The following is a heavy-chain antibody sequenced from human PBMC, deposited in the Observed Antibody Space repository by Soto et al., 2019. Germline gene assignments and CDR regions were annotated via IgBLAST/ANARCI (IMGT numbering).Heavy chain of an antibody. V-gene: IGHV4-30-2*01. CDR3: ARAFDSVFDS. CDR1: GGSIGSGGSS. CDR2: IYYSGDT. Sequence: SETRSLTCAASGGSIGSGGSSWGWVRHPTGRGLEWIGYIYYSGDTYYNPSLGSRVTMSIDRSNHQFSLKLTSVTAADTAVYYCARAFDSVFDSWGQGAPVTVS. J-gene: IGHJ4*02. D-gene: IGHD3-9*01.